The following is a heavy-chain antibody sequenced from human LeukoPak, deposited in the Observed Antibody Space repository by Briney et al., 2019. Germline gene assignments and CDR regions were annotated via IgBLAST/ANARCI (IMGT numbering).Heavy chain of an antibody. CDR2: ISGSGGST. V-gene: IGHV3-23*01. D-gene: IGHD6-6*01. CDR3: AKEIEYSDSSGAFDI. CDR1: GFTFSSYA. Sequence: GGSLRLSCAASGFTFSSYAMSWVRQAPGKGLEWVSAISGSGGSTYYADSVKGRFTISRDNSENTLFVQMNSLRAEGTALYYCAKEIEYSDSSGAFDIWGQGTMVTVSS. J-gene: IGHJ3*02.